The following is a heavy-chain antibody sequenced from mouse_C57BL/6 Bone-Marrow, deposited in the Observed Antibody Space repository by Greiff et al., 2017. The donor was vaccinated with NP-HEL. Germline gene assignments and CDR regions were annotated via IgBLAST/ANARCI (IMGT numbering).Heavy chain of an antibody. J-gene: IGHJ4*01. CDR3: ARRSNSAHYYAMDY. Sequence: VQLQQSGSELRSPGSSVKLSCKDFDSEVFPIAYMSWVRQKPGHGFEWIGGILPSIGRTNYGEKFEDKATLDADTLSNTAYLELNSLTSEDSAIYYCARRSNSAHYYAMDYWGKGTSVTVSS. CDR1: DSEVFPIAY. CDR2: ILPSIGRT. V-gene: IGHV15-2*01. D-gene: IGHD2-5*01.